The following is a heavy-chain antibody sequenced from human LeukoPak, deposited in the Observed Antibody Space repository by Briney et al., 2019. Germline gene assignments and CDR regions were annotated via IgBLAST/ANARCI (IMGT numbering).Heavy chain of an antibody. J-gene: IGHJ4*02. V-gene: IGHV1-2*02. CDR3: ARGIGDQYHLLI. CDR1: GYTFTGYY. D-gene: IGHD2-2*01. CDR2: INPNSGGT. Sequence: GASVKVSCKASGYTFTGYYMQWVRQAPGQGLEWMEWINPNSGGTNYAQKFQGRVTMTRDRSISTAYMELSRLRSDDTAVYYCARGIGDQYHLLIWGQGTLVTVSS.